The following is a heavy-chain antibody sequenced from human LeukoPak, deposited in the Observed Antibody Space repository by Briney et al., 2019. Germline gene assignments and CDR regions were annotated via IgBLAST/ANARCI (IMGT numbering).Heavy chain of an antibody. CDR3: QYSSSWYYFDY. D-gene: IGHD6-13*01. CDR2: INHSGST. J-gene: IGHJ4*02. V-gene: IGHV4-34*01. CDR1: GGSFSGYY. Sequence: PSETLSLTCAVYGGSFSGYYWSWIRQPPGKGLEWIGEINHSGSTNYNPSLKSRVTISVDTSKNQFSLKLSSVTAADTAVYYCQYSSSWYYFDYWGQGTLVTVSS.